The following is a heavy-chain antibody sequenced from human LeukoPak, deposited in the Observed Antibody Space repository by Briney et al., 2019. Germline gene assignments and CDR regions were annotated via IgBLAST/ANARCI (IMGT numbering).Heavy chain of an antibody. CDR3: ARFFTYYYDSSGSDYPYYFDY. V-gene: IGHV4-30-4*07. D-gene: IGHD3-22*01. Sequence: SETLSLTCAVSGGSISSGGYSWSWIRQPPGKGLEWIGYIYYSGSTYYNPSLKSRVTISVDTSKNQFSLKLSSVTAADTAVYYCARFFTYYYDSSGSDYPYYFDYWGQGTLVTVSS. CDR2: IYYSGST. J-gene: IGHJ4*02. CDR1: GGSISSGGYS.